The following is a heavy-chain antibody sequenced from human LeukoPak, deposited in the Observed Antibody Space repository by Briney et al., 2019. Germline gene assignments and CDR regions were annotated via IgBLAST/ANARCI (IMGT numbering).Heavy chain of an antibody. J-gene: IGHJ4*02. CDR2: INPSAGST. CDR1: GYTFTSHY. V-gene: IGHV1-46*01. D-gene: IGHD6-13*01. CDR3: ARDQGAAAGNGFVDY. Sequence: ASVKVSCKASGYTFTSHYMHWVRQAPGQGLEWMGIINPSAGSTSYAQQFQGRLTVTRDTSTSTVYMELSSLRSEDTAVYYCARDQGAAAGNGFVDYWGQGTLVTVSS.